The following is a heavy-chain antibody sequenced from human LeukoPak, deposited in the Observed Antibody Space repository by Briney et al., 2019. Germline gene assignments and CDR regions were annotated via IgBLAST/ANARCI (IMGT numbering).Heavy chain of an antibody. Sequence: PGGSLRLSCAASGFTFSSYAMSWVRQAPGKGLEWVSAISGSGGSTYYADSVEGRFTISRDNSKNTLYLQMNSLRAEDTAVYYCAKRPRGGIAAAGTTSFIDYWGQGTLVIVSS. V-gene: IGHV3-23*01. J-gene: IGHJ4*02. CDR2: ISGSGGST. CDR3: AKRPRGGIAAAGTTSFIDY. D-gene: IGHD6-13*01. CDR1: GFTFSSYA.